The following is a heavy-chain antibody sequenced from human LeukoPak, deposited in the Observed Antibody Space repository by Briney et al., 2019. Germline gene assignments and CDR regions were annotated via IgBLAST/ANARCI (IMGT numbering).Heavy chain of an antibody. CDR2: ISYDGSNK. D-gene: IGHD6-13*01. J-gene: IGHJ5*02. Sequence: PGGSLRLSCAASGFTFSSYAMHWVRQAPGKGLEWVAVISYDGSNKYYADSVKGRFTISRDNSKNTLYLQMNSLRAEDTAVYYCARDISRAGDPWGQGTLVTVSS. CDR3: ARDISRAGDP. V-gene: IGHV3-30-3*01. CDR1: GFTFSSYA.